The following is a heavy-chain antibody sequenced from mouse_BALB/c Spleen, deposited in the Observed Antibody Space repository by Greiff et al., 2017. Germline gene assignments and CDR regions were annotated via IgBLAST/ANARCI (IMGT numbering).Heavy chain of an antibody. CDR1: GYTFTSYY. CDR2: INPSNGGT. D-gene: IGHD3-1*01. Sequence: QVQLQQSGAELVKPGASVKLSCKASGYTFTSYYMYWVKQRPGQGLEWIGEINPSNGGTNFNEKFKSKATLTVDKSSSTAYMQLSSLTSEDSAVYYCTRVGLRAMDYWGQGTSVTVSS. J-gene: IGHJ4*01. V-gene: IGHV1S81*02. CDR3: TRVGLRAMDY.